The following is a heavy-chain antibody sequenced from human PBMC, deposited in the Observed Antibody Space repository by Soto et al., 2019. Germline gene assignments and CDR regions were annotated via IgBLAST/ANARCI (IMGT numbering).Heavy chain of an antibody. V-gene: IGHV3-66*01. Sequence: EVQLVESGGGLVQPGGSLRLSCAASGFTVSSNYMSWVRQAPGMGLEWVSVISTGGSTYYADSVKVRFTISRDNSKNTLYLQMNSLRAEDTAGYYCERSTVTAFFHYYGMDVWGQGTTVTVSS. J-gene: IGHJ6*02. CDR2: ISTGGST. D-gene: IGHD2-21*02. CDR1: GFTVSSNY. CDR3: ERSTVTAFFHYYGMDV.